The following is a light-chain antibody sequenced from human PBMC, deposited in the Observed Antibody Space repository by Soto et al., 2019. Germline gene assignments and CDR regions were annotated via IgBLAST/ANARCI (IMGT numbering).Light chain of an antibody. CDR3: QQYYSYPRT. CDR1: QGISSY. J-gene: IGKJ1*01. V-gene: IGKV1-8*01. CDR2: AAS. Sequence: AIRMTQSPSSFSASTGDRVTITCRASQGISSYLACYQQKPGKAPKLLLYAASTLQSWVPSRFSGSGSGTDFTLNIRCLQSEEFATYYCQQYYSYPRTFGQGTTVEIK.